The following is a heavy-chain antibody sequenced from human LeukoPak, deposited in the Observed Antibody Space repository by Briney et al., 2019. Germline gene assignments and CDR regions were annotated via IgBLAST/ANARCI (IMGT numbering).Heavy chain of an antibody. CDR1: GFTFSSYW. J-gene: IGHJ4*02. V-gene: IGHV3-7*03. Sequence: GGSLRLSCAASGFTFSSYWMSWVRQAPGQGLEWGANIREDGSEKYYEDSVKGRFTISRDNAKNSLYLQMNSLRAEDAAVYYCAKDLFALRYFDWAPFDYWGQGTLVTVSS. CDR2: IREDGSEK. CDR3: AKDLFALRYFDWAPFDY. D-gene: IGHD3-9*01.